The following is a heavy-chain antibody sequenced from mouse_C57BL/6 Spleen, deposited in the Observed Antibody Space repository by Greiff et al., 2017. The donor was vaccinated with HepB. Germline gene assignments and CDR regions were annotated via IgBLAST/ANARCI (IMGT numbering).Heavy chain of an antibody. Sequence: ESGAELVRPGASVKMSCKASGYTFTSYNMHWVKQTPRQGLEWIGAIYPGNGDTSYNQKFKGKATLTVDKSSSTAYMQLSSLTSEDSAVYFCAKGGTTVVAAYYFDSWGQGTTLTVSS. D-gene: IGHD1-1*01. V-gene: IGHV1-12*01. CDR1: GYTFTSYN. CDR2: IYPGNGDT. J-gene: IGHJ2*01. CDR3: AKGGTTVVAAYYFDS.